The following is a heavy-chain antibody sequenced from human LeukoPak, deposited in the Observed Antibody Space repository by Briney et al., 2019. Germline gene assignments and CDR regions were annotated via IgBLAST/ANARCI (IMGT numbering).Heavy chain of an antibody. CDR3: VRGSTRWQQVALDY. J-gene: IGHJ4*02. D-gene: IGHD6-13*01. Sequence: GESLKISCQGSTYRFTSYWIGWVRQMPGKGLEWMGIIYPGDSDTRYSPSFQGQVTISADKSISTAYLQWSSLKASDTATYYCVRGSTRWQQVALDYWGQGTLVTVSS. CDR2: IYPGDSDT. CDR1: TYRFTSYW. V-gene: IGHV5-51*01.